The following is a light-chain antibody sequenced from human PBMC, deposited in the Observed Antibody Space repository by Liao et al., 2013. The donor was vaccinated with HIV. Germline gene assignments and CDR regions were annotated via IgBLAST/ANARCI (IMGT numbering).Light chain of an antibody. CDR2: EDS. CDR3: QAWDTSSVV. V-gene: IGLV3-1*01. CDR1: KLGDTY. J-gene: IGLJ2*01. Sequence: SYELTQPPSVSVSPGQTASITCSGDKLGDTYACWFQQRPGQSPVMIIYEDSKRPSGIPERFSGSNSGNTATLTISETQTMDEADYFCQAWDTSSVVFGGGAKLTVL.